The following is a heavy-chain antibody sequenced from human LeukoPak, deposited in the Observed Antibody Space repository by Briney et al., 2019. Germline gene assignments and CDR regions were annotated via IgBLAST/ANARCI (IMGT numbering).Heavy chain of an antibody. CDR1: GGSISSGDYY. CDR3: ARDLTYYDILTGYYPSYYYGMDV. Sequence: SQTLSLTCTVSGGSISSGDYYWTWLRQPPGKGLEWIGYIYYSGSTYYNPSLKSRVTISVDTSKDQFSLKLSSVTAADTAVYYCARDLTYYDILTGYYPSYYYGMDVWGQGTTVTVSS. V-gene: IGHV4-30-4*01. CDR2: IYYSGST. D-gene: IGHD3-9*01. J-gene: IGHJ6*02.